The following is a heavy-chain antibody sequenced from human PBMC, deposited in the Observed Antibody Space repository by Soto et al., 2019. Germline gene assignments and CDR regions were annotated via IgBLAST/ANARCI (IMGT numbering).Heavy chain of an antibody. D-gene: IGHD3-3*01. CDR2: ISFGSIEI. J-gene: IGHJ4*02. CDR1: VFTFSNNA. CDR3: AIARVADSSLDH. V-gene: IGHV3-30*01. Sequence: PGGTLRLSCVGSVFTFSNNALHWVRQAPGKGLEWVAFISFGSIEIHYADSVKGRFTISRDNPRNTLFLHVNSPRADDTAVYYCAIARVADSSLDHWGQGTLVTVSS.